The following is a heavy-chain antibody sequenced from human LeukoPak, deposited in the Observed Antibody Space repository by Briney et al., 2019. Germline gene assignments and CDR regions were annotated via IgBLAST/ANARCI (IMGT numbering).Heavy chain of an antibody. CDR3: AVSPYYYGSGSYSPFDP. Sequence: PSETLSLTCTVSGGSISSYYWSWIRQPPGKGLEWIGYIYYSGSTNYNPSLKSRVTISVDTSKNQFSLKLSSVTAADMAVYYCAVSPYYYGSGSYSPFDPWGQGTLVTVSS. J-gene: IGHJ5*02. CDR1: GGSISSYY. D-gene: IGHD3-10*01. CDR2: IYYSGST. V-gene: IGHV4-59*01.